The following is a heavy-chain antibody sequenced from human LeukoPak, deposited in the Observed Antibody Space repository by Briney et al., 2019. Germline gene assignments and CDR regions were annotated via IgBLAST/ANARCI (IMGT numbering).Heavy chain of an antibody. Sequence: GGSLRLSRAASGFAFSSYAMSWVRQAPGKGLEWVSAISGSGSSTYYADSVKGRFTISRDNSKNTLYLQMNSLRAEDTAVYYCAKDTTVTTGYYYYGMDVWGQGTTVTVSS. J-gene: IGHJ6*02. CDR3: AKDTTVTTGYYYYGMDV. V-gene: IGHV3-23*01. D-gene: IGHD4-17*01. CDR2: ISGSGSST. CDR1: GFAFSSYA.